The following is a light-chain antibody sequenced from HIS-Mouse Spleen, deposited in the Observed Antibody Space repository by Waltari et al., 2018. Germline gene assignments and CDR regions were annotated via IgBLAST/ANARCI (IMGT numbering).Light chain of an antibody. CDR3: NSRDSSGNHVV. CDR1: SLRSYY. V-gene: IGLV3-19*01. Sequence: SSELTQDPAVSVALGQTVRITCQGDSLRSYYAIWYQQKPGQAPVLVIYGKNNRPSGIPDRFSGSSSGNTASLTIPGAQAEDEADYYCNSRDSSGNHVVFGGGTKLTVL. J-gene: IGLJ2*01. CDR2: GKN.